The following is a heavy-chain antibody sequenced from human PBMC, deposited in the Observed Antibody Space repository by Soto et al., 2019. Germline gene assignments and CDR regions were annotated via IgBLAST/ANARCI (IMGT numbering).Heavy chain of an antibody. J-gene: IGHJ6*02. CDR1: GFTFDDYT. CDR3: AKDRWRDWERVVDYGMDV. Sequence: GGSLRLSCAASGFTFDDYTMHWVRQAPGKGLEWVSLISWDGGSTYYADSVKGRFTISRDNSKNSLYLQMNSLRTEDTALYYCAKDRWRDWERVVDYGMDVWGQGTTVTVSS. D-gene: IGHD1-26*01. CDR2: ISWDGGST. V-gene: IGHV3-43*01.